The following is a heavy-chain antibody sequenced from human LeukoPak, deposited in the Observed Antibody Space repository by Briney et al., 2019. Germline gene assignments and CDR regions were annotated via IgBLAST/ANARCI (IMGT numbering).Heavy chain of an antibody. CDR3: AKRSLDTSGYYSYFHY. J-gene: IGHJ1*01. V-gene: IGHV3-23*01. Sequence: GGSLRLSCAASGFIFTNFEMTWVRQAPRKGLEWVSSISGGSGDNIYYADSVKGRFTISRVNSKNTLYLQMNSLRGEDTALYYCAKRSLDTSGYYSYFHYWGQGTLVTVSS. D-gene: IGHD3-22*01. CDR1: GFIFTNFE. CDR2: ISGGSGDNI.